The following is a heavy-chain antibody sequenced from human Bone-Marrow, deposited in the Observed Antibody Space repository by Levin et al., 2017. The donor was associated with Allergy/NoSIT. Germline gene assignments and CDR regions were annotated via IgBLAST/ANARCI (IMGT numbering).Heavy chain of an antibody. D-gene: IGHD2-15*01. J-gene: IGHJ4*02. CDR1: GFPFSSYG. V-gene: IGHV3-23*01. CDR2: ISGSGLRT. CDR3: AKLSATSSYFDN. Sequence: GGSLRLSCPASGFPFSSYGMSWVRQAPGKGLEWVSAISGSGLRTHYTDSVKGRFIISRDNSKNTPYLQMNTLRAEDTAVYYCAKLSATSSYFDNWGQGSLVTVSS.